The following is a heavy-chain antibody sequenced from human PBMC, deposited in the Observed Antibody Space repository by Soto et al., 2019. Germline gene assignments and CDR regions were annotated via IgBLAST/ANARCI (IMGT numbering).Heavy chain of an antibody. CDR1: GFTFSNAW. Sequence: GGSLRLSCAASGFTFSNAWMNWVRQAPGKGLEWVGRIKSKTDGGTTDYAAPVKGRFTISRDDSKNTLYLQMNSLKTEDTAVYYCTTDTAVASPGIAVDYYYYYGMDVWGQGTTVTVSS. J-gene: IGHJ6*02. D-gene: IGHD6-19*01. CDR3: TTDTAVASPGIAVDYYYYYGMDV. V-gene: IGHV3-15*07. CDR2: IKSKTDGGTT.